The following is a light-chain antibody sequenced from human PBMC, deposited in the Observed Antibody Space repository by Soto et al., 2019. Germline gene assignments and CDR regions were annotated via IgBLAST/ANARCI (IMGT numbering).Light chain of an antibody. J-gene: IGKJ4*01. V-gene: IGKV3-20*01. CDR1: QSVSSSY. CDR3: QKYGRSPT. CDR2: GAS. Sequence: EIVLTQSPGTLSLSPGXRATLSCRASQSVSSSYLAWYQQKPGQAPRLLIYGASSRATGIPDRFSGSGSGTDFTLTISRLEPEDFALYYCQKYGRSPTFGGGTKVDTK.